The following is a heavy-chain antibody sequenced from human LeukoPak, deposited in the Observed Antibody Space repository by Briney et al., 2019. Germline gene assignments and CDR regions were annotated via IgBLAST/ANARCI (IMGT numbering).Heavy chain of an antibody. CDR1: GYTFTSYD. V-gene: IGHV1-18*01. D-gene: IGHD3-9*01. CDR2: ISVSTGNT. J-gene: IGHJ4*02. CDR3: ARKVDAFFYYDS. Sequence: GASVKVSCKASGYTFTSYDISWIRQAPGQRLEWMGWISVSTGNTNYAQKFQGRVTMTADTSTSTAYMELRTLSDDDTAVYFCARKVDAFFYYDSWGQGTLVTVSS.